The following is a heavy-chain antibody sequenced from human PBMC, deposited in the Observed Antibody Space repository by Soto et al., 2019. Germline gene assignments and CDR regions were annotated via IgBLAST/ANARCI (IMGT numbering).Heavy chain of an antibody. Sequence: GGSVRLSCAASGFVFIDFQFNWVRQAPGGGLEWLSSITGTSAFTEYAESIEGRFTISRDNPNKLLFLHMDNLRPEDTAVYYCARDNLAFQGAFDLWGQGTLVTSPQ. V-gene: IGHV3-21*01. CDR1: GFVFIDFQ. J-gene: IGHJ4*02. CDR3: ARDNLAFQGAFDL. CDR2: ITGTSAFT. D-gene: IGHD3-16*01.